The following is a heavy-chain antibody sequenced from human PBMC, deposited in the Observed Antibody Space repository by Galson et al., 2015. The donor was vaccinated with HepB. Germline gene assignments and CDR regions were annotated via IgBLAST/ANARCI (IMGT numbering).Heavy chain of an antibody. CDR2: IYYSGST. D-gene: IGHD1-26*01. V-gene: IGHV4-39*01. CDR3: ARIVGATTGYYFDY. CDR1: GGSISSSSYY. J-gene: IGHJ4*02. Sequence: ETLSLTCTVSGGSISSSSYYWGWIRQPPGKGLEWIGSIYYSGSTYYNPSLKSRVTISVDTSKNQFSLKLSSVTAADTAVYYCARIVGATTGYYFDYWGQGTLVTVSS.